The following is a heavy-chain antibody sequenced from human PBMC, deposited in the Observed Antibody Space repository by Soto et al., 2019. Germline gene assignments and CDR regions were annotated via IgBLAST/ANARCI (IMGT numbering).Heavy chain of an antibody. CDR1: GVTFSSYA. CDR3: ARSRSTRGVITPYDY. J-gene: IGHJ4*02. Sequence: QVQLVQSGAEVKKPGSAVKVSCKASGVTFSSYAISWVRQAPGQGREWMGGIIPIFGTANYAQKFQGRVTITADESTSTAYMELSSLRSEDTAVYYCARSRSTRGVITPYDYWGQGTLVTVSS. V-gene: IGHV1-69*01. D-gene: IGHD3-10*01. CDR2: IIPIFGTA.